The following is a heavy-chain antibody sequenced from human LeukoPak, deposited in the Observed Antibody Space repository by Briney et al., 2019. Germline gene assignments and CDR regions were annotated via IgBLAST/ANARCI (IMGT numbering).Heavy chain of an antibody. CDR2: ISSGSDYI. CDR3: VRIPNSANFPNWFDP. V-gene: IGHV3-21*01. Sequence: GRSLRLSCAASGFTFSSSTMNWVRRAPGKGLEWVSSISSGSDYIYYADSVKGRFTISRDNPKNSLYLQMNSLRAEDTAVYYCVRIPNSANFPNWFDPWGQGTLVTVSS. CDR1: GFTFSSST. D-gene: IGHD4/OR15-4a*01. J-gene: IGHJ5*02.